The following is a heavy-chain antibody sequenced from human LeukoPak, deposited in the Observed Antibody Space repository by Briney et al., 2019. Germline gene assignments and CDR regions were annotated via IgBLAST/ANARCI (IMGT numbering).Heavy chain of an antibody. Sequence: ASVKVSCKASGYSFTAYYMHWVRQAPGQGLEWMGRINPHSGGTDFAQKFQGMVTMTRDTSITTAYMELTRLRYDDTAVYYCAIWGEGYDSVDYWGQGTLVTVSS. CDR3: AIWGEGYDSVDY. V-gene: IGHV1-2*06. J-gene: IGHJ4*02. CDR2: INPHSGGT. CDR1: GYSFTAYY. D-gene: IGHD3-16*01.